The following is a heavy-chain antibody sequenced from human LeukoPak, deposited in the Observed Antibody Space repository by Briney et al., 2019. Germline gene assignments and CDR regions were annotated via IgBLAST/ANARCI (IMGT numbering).Heavy chain of an antibody. J-gene: IGHJ4*02. D-gene: IGHD2-15*01. CDR2: INHSGSA. V-gene: IGHV4-34*01. CDR3: ATYSRIGSTPDY. CDR1: GGSFSGYY. Sequence: SETLSLTCAVYGGSFSGYYWSWIRQPPGKGLEWIGEINHSGSANYNPSLKSRVTISVDTSKNQFSLKLSSVTAADTAVYYCATYSRIGSTPDYWGQGTLVTVSS.